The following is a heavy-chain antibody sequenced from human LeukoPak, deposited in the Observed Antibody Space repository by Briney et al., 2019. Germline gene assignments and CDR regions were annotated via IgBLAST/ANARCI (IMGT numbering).Heavy chain of an antibody. D-gene: IGHD2-21*01. CDR3: AKDPLLFLGHDYGDG. V-gene: IGHV3-7*01. J-gene: IGHJ4*02. Sequence: GGSLRLSCAASGFTFSSYWMSWVRQAPGKGLEWVANIKQDGGEKYYVDSVKGRFTISRDNAKNSLYLQMNSLRAEDTAVYYCAKDPLLFLGHDYGDGWGQGTLVTVSS. CDR1: GFTFSSYW. CDR2: IKQDGGEK.